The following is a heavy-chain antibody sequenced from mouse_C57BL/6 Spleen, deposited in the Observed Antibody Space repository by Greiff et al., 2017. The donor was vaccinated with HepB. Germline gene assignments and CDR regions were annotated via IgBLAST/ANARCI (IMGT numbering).Heavy chain of an antibody. Sequence: VQLQQSGPELVKPGASVKISCKASGYTFTDYYMNWVKQSHGKSLEWIGDINPNNGGTSYNQKFKGKATLTVDKSSSTAYMELRSLTSEDSAVYYCARGNYYGSSHLRYWGQGTTLTVSS. CDR2: INPNNGGT. J-gene: IGHJ2*01. V-gene: IGHV1-26*01. CDR1: GYTFTDYY. CDR3: ARGNYYGSSHLRY. D-gene: IGHD1-1*01.